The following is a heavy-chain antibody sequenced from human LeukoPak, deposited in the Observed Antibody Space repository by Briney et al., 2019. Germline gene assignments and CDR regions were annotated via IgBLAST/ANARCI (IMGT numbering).Heavy chain of an antibody. CDR3: ARTSSAGYNWNERFDY. CDR1: GYTFTSYY. Sequence: ASVKVSCKASGYTFTSYYMHWVRQAPGQGLEWMGIINPSGGSTSYAQKFQGRVTMTRDMSTSTVYMEPSSLRSEDTAVYYCARTSSAGYNWNERFDYWGQGTLVTVSS. V-gene: IGHV1-46*01. D-gene: IGHD1-20*01. J-gene: IGHJ4*02. CDR2: INPSGGST.